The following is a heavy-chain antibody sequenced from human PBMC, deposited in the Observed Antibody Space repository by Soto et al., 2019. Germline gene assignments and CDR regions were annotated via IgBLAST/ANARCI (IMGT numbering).Heavy chain of an antibody. D-gene: IGHD6-19*01. Sequence: QMQLVESGGGVVQPRGSLRLSCAASGFTFNYYPMHWVRQAPGKGLEWVAVVSFDGSNKYYADSVKGRFTISKDNSKNTLSLQMNSRRREDTAVYYCPRLPGPFVAVLYIYPLDGREAMSDVDVWGQGTTVTVS. CDR2: VSFDGSNK. CDR3: PRLPGPFVAVLYIYPLDGREAMSDVDV. V-gene: IGHV3-30-3*01. J-gene: IGHJ6*02. CDR1: GFTFNYYP.